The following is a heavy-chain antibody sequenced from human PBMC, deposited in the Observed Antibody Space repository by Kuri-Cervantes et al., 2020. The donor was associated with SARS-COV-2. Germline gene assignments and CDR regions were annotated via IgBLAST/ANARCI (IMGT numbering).Heavy chain of an antibody. D-gene: IGHD3-22*01. CDR2: INSDGSST. CDR3: ARGYDSSGYSLDY. V-gene: IGHV3-74*01. CDR1: GFSFRGYG. Sequence: GESLKISCAASGFSFRGYGMHWVRQAPGKGLVWVSRINSDGSSTSYADSVKGRFTISRDNAKNTLYLQMNSLRAEDTAVYYCARGYDSSGYSLDYWGQGTLVTVSS. J-gene: IGHJ4*02.